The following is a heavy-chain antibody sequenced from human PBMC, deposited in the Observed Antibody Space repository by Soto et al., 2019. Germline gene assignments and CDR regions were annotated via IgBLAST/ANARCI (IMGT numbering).Heavy chain of an antibody. V-gene: IGHV4-39*01. CDR2: IYYSGST. Sequence: SETMSVTCTVSGGSISSSSCYWGWIRQPPGKGLEWIGSIYYSGSTYYNPSLKSRVTISVDTSKNQISLKLSSVTAADTAVYYCARWAAAGTKRGAYYYYGMDVWGKGTTVTVSS. CDR1: GGSISSSSCY. D-gene: IGHD6-13*01. CDR3: ARWAAAGTKRGAYYYYGMDV. J-gene: IGHJ6*04.